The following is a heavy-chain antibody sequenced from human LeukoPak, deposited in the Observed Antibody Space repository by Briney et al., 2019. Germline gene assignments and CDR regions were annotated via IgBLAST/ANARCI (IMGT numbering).Heavy chain of an antibody. J-gene: IGHJ4*02. CDR1: GFTFSSYA. CDR2: ISGSGGST. V-gene: IGHV3-23*01. Sequence: GGSLRLSCAASGFTFSSYAMSWVRQAPGKGLEWVSAISGSGGSTYYADPVKGRFTISRDNSKNTLYLQMNSLRAEDTAVYYCAKDSGQQQLVPQDYWGQGTLVTVSS. CDR3: AKDSGQQQLVPQDY. D-gene: IGHD6-13*01.